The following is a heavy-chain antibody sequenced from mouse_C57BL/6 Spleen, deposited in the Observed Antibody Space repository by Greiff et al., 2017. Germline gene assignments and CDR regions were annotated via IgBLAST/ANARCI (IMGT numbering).Heavy chain of an antibody. D-gene: IGHD2-5*01. J-gene: IGHJ3*01. CDR2: IDPEDGET. CDR3: ARTLYYSNTWFAY. V-gene: IGHV14-2*01. Sequence: EVQLQQSGAELVKPGASVKLSCTASGFNIKDYYMHWVKQRTEQGLEWIGRIDPEDGETKYAPQFQGKATITADTSSNTAYLQLSSLTSEDTAVYYCARTLYYSNTWFAYWGQGTLVTVSA. CDR1: GFNIKDYY.